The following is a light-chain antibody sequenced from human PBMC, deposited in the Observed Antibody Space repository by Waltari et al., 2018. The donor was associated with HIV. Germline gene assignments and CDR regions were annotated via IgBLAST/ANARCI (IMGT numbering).Light chain of an antibody. V-gene: IGKV1-9*01. CDR2: AAS. CDR3: QQLGT. J-gene: IGKJ3*01. CDR1: EGINNY. Sequence: DIQLTQSPSYLSASVGDRVTVTCRASEGINNYLAWYQQKPGTAPKLLVYAASTLQNGVPSRFSGRGSGTEFTLTIDSLQPEDFATYYCQQLGTFCPGTTVDIK.